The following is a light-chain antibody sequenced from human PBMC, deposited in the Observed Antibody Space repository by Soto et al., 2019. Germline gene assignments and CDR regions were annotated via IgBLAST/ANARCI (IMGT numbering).Light chain of an antibody. V-gene: IGKV1-5*03. J-gene: IGKJ1*01. CDR1: QSISSW. CDR3: QQYHSYRT. Sequence: DIQMTQSPSTLSASVGDRVTITCRASQSISSWLAWYQQKPGKAPKLLIYKASSLESGVPSRFSGSGSGTEFTLTISSRQPDDFATYYCQQYHSYRTFGRGTKVEIK. CDR2: KAS.